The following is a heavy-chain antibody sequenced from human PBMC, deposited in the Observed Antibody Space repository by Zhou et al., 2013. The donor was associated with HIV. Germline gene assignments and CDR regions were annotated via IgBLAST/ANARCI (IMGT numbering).Heavy chain of an antibody. Sequence: EVQLVESGGGLVKPGGSLRLSCAASGFTFSSYSMNWVRQAPGKGLEWVSSISSSSSYIYYADSVKGRFTISRDNAKNSLYLQMNSLRAEDTAVYYCARGRINRADPRGWYSLDYWGQGTLVTVSS. J-gene: IGHJ4*02. CDR2: ISSSSSYI. CDR3: ARGRINRADPRGWYSLDY. V-gene: IGHV3-21*01. D-gene: IGHD6-19*01. CDR1: GFTFSSYS.